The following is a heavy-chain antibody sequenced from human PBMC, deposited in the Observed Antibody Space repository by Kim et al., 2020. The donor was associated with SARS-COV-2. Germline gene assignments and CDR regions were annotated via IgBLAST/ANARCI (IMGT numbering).Heavy chain of an antibody. D-gene: IGHD6-19*01. CDR1: GGSISSSNW. Sequence: SETLSLTCAVSGGSISSSNWWSWVRQPPGKGLEWIGEIYHSGSTNYNPSLKSRVTISVDKSKNQFSLKLSSVTAADTAVYYCARVGCHSSGCFQYSKYGMDVWGQGTTVTVSS. V-gene: IGHV4-4*02. CDR2: IYHSGST. J-gene: IGHJ6*02. CDR3: ARVGCHSSGCFQYSKYGMDV.